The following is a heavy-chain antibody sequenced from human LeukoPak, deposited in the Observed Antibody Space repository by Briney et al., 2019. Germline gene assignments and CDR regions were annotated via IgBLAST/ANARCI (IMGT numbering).Heavy chain of an antibody. D-gene: IGHD6-6*01. Sequence: GGSLRLSCAASGFTFSNYWLTWVRQAPGKGLEWVANIKQDGSKFSYVDSVKGRFTISRDNAKNSLYLQMNSLRVEDTAVYYCARGPNSNWSGLDFWGQGTLLTVSS. CDR2: IKQDGSKF. CDR3: ARGPNSNWSGLDF. J-gene: IGHJ4*02. CDR1: GFTFSNYW. V-gene: IGHV3-7*01.